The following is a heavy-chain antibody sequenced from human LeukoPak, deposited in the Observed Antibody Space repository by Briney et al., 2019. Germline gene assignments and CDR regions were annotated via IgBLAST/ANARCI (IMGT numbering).Heavy chain of an antibody. CDR3: ARVGFGELYFDY. CDR2: INPSGGST. V-gene: IGHV1-46*01. Sequence: APVKVSCKASGYTFTSYYMHWVRQAPGQGLEWMGIINPSGGSTSYAQKFQGRVTMTRDTSTSTVYMELSSLRSEDTAVYYCARVGFGELYFDYWGQGTLVTVSS. J-gene: IGHJ4*01. D-gene: IGHD3-10*01. CDR1: GYTFTSYY.